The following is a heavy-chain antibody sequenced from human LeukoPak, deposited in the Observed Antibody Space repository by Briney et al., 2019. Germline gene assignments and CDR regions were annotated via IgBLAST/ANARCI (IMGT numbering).Heavy chain of an antibody. CDR2: NYTTGST. J-gene: IGHJ4*02. V-gene: IGHV4-4*07. Sequence: SETLSLTCTVSGGSINNYYWSWIRQPAGQGLEWIGRNYTTGSTNYNPSLNSRLTMSVDTSKNQFSLKLSSVTAADTAVYYCARSGSYSGPYVYWGQGTVVTVSS. CDR3: ARSGSYSGPYVY. CDR1: GGSINNYY. D-gene: IGHD1-26*01.